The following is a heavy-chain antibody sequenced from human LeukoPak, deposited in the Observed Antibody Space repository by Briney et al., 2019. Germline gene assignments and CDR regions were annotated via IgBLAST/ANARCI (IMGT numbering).Heavy chain of an antibody. V-gene: IGHV4-39*01. D-gene: IGHD6-25*01. Sequence: PSETLSLTCSVSVASITSSNHLWGWIRQTPGDGLEWIGSVFFQNTYYNPSLKSRVTIPIDRTRSLLSLDLRSVTAADTALYYCARQKGSTGFFDFWCRGTLVTVSS. CDR3: ARQKGSTGFFDF. J-gene: IGHJ4*02. CDR2: VFFQNT. CDR1: VASITSSNHL.